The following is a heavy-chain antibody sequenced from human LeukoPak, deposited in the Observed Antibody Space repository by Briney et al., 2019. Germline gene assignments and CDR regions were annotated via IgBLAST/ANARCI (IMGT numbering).Heavy chain of an antibody. CDR3: ARSPDIYDSSGYYLYYFDY. CDR1: GGSFSGYY. V-gene: IGHV4-59*08. J-gene: IGHJ4*02. Sequence: SETLSLTCAVYGGSFSGYYWSWIRQPPGKGLEWVGYIYYSGSTNYNPSLKSRVTISVDTSKNQFSMKPSSVTAADTVVYYCARSPDIYDSSGYYLYYFDYWGQGTLVTVSS. D-gene: IGHD3-22*01. CDR2: IYYSGST.